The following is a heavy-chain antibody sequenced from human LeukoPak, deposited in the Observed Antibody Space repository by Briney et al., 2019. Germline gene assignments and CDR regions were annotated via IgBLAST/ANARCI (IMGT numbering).Heavy chain of an antibody. CDR2: IYYSGST. J-gene: IGHJ4*02. Sequence: PSETLSLTCGVSGGSIDLISYYWGWIRQPPGKGLEWIGAIYYSGSTYYSPSLKSRVTISVDTSKNQFSLKLSSVTAADTAVYYCAREGGGSYLFDYWGQGTLVTVSS. D-gene: IGHD1-26*01. CDR3: AREGGGSYLFDY. V-gene: IGHV4-39*07. CDR1: GGSIDLISYY.